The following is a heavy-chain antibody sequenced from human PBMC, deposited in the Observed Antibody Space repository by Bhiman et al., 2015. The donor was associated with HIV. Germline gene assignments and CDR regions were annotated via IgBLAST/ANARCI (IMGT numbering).Heavy chain of an antibody. Sequence: EVHLVESGGGLVQPGGSLRLSCAASGFTFDDYAMHWVRQAPGKGLEWVSGISWNGGSIGYADSVKGRFTISRDNAKNSLYLQMSGLRAEDTALYYCSRDLYSHTYGAWGGXYWGQGTLVTVSS. CDR2: ISWNGGSI. CDR1: GFTFDDYA. J-gene: IGHJ4*02. V-gene: IGHV3-9*01. D-gene: IGHD5-18*01. CDR3: SRDLYSHTYGAWGGXY.